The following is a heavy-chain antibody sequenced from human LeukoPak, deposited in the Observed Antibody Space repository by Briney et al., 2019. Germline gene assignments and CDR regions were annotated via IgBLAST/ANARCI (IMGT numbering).Heavy chain of an antibody. D-gene: IGHD3-22*01. CDR2: ISGRGGSGRST. CDR3: ATSRYYYDSSGFLVDY. V-gene: IGHV3-23*01. Sequence: GGSLRLSCAASGFTFTHAWMSWVRQAPGKGLEWVSAISGRGGSGRSTYYADSVKGRFTISRDDSKNTLYLEMSSLRAEDTAIYYCATSRYYYDSSGFLVDYWGQGTLVTVSS. CDR1: GFTFTHAW. J-gene: IGHJ4*02.